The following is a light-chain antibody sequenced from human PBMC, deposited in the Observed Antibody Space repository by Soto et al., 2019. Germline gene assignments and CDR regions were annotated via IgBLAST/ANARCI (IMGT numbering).Light chain of an antibody. CDR1: QGISNS. CDR3: QKYNSAPWT. J-gene: IGKJ1*01. V-gene: IGKV1-27*01. CDR2: AAS. Sequence: DIQMTQSPSSLSASVGDRVTITCRASQGISNSLAWYQQKPGKVPKVLIYAASTLQSGVPSRFSGSGSGTDFTLPISSLQPEDVATYYCQKYNSAPWTFGQGTKVEIK.